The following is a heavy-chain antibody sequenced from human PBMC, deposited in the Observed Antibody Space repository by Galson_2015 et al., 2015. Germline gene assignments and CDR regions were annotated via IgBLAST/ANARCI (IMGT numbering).Heavy chain of an antibody. CDR2: ISNSSSYT. CDR3: ASGSYGDYLFFPSIDY. D-gene: IGHD4-17*01. Sequence: SLRLSCAASGFTFSDYYMSWIRQAPGKGLEWVSYISNSSSYTNYADSVKGRFTISRDNAKNSLYLQMNSLRAEDTAVYYCASGSYGDYLFFPSIDYWGQGTLVTVSS. CDR1: GFTFSDYY. J-gene: IGHJ4*02. V-gene: IGHV3-11*06.